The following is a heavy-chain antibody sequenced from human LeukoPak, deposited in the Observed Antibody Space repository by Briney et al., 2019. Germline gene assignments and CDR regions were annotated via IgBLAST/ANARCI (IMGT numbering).Heavy chain of an antibody. V-gene: IGHV1-3*01. D-gene: IGHD6-13*01. CDR2: INAGNGNT. CDR3: ATPPLYSSSWYTNFPLGY. Sequence: GASVKVSCKASGYTFTSYAMHWVRQAPGQRLEWMGWINAGNGNTKYSQKFQGRVTITRDTSASTAYMELSSLRSEDTAVYYCATPPLYSSSWYTNFPLGYWGQGTLVTVSS. CDR1: GYTFTSYA. J-gene: IGHJ4*02.